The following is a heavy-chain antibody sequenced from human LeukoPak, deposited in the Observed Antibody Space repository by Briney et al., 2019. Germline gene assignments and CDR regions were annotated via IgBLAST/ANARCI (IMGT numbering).Heavy chain of an antibody. CDR1: GYTFTGYY. CDR2: IIPNSGGT. Sequence: GASVKVSCKASGYTFTGYYMHWVRQAPGQGLEWMGWIIPNSGGTNYAQKFQDRVTMTRDTSINTAYMELSSLRSDDTAVYYCARDGNFDYWGQGTLVTVSS. CDR3: ARDGNFDY. D-gene: IGHD1-1*01. V-gene: IGHV1-2*02. J-gene: IGHJ4*02.